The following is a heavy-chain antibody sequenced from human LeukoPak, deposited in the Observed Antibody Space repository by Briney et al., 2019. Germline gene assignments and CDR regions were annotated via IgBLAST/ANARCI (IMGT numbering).Heavy chain of an antibody. CDR2: IYYSGST. CDR1: GGSISSYY. CDR3: ARDSGSGSYYNRFDP. V-gene: IGHV4-59*13. Sequence: ETLSLTCTVSGGSISSYYWSWIRQPPGKGLEWIGYIYYSGSTNYNPSLKSRVTISVGTSKNQFSLELSSVTAADTAVYYCARDSGSGSYYNRFDPWGQGTLVTVSS. D-gene: IGHD3-10*01. J-gene: IGHJ5*02.